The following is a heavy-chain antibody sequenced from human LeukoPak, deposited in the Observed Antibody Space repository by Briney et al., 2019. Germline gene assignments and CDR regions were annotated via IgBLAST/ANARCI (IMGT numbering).Heavy chain of an antibody. CDR3: AKDIQLST. CDR2: ISSSGNSA. CDR1: GFTFRDAA. Sequence: GGSLRLSCAVSGFTFRDAAMTWVRQAPGKGLEWVSLISSSGNSAYYADSVKGRFTISRDNSKNTLSLQMNGLRVEDTAIYYCAKDIQLSTWGLGTMVTVSS. D-gene: IGHD5-24*01. J-gene: IGHJ3*01. V-gene: IGHV3-23*01.